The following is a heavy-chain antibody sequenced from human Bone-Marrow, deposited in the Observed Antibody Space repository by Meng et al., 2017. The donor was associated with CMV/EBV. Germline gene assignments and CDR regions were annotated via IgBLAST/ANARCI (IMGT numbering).Heavy chain of an antibody. CDR2: INADGSST. CDR3: ARATVY. V-gene: IGHV3-74*01. CDR1: GFTFSSHW. J-gene: IGHJ4*02. Sequence: GGSLRLSCAASGFTFSSHWMHWVRQAPGKGLVCVSHINADGSSTSYADSVKGRFTISRDNSKNTLYLQMNSLRAEDTAVYYCARATVYWGQGTLVTVSS. D-gene: IGHD4-11*01.